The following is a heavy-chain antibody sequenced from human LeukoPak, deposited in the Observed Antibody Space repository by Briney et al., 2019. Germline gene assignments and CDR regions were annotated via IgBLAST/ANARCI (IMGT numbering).Heavy chain of an antibody. CDR2: ISGSGGST. J-gene: IGHJ6*02. Sequence: PGGSLRLSCAASGFTFSSYAMSWVRQAPGKGLEWVSAISGSGGSTYYADSVKGRFTISRDNSKNTLYLQMNSLRDEDTAVYYCASDIVVVPAATLYYYGMDVWGQGTTVTVSS. V-gene: IGHV3-23*01. D-gene: IGHD2-2*01. CDR1: GFTFSSYA. CDR3: ASDIVVVPAATLYYYGMDV.